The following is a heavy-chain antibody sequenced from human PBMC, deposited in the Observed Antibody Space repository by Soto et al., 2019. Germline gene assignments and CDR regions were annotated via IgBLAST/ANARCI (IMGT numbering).Heavy chain of an antibody. CDR1: GYTFTSYS. V-gene: IGHV1-18*01. Sequence: QVQLLQSGAEVKKPGASVKVSCKASGYTFTSYSITWVRQAPGQGLEWMGWISVYNGNTNYAQKLQGRVTMTTDTSTSPAYMELRSLRSDDTAVYYCARNYVSSSWYEPHYWGQGTLVTVAS. D-gene: IGHD6-13*01. CDR2: ISVYNGNT. J-gene: IGHJ4*02. CDR3: ARNYVSSSWYEPHY.